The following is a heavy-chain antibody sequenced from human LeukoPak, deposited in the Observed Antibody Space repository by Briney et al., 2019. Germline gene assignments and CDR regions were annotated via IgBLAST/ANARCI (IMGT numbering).Heavy chain of an antibody. J-gene: IGHJ3*02. CDR1: GDSVSSNSAA. V-gene: IGHV6-1*01. CDR2: TYYRSKWYN. CDR3: AREVAGIGAFDI. D-gene: IGHD6-19*01. Sequence: SQTLSLTCAISGDSVSSNSAAWNWISQSPSRGLEWLGRTYYRSKWYNDYAVSVKGRITINPDTSKNQFPLQLNSVTPEDTAIYYCAREVAGIGAFDIWGQGTVVTVSS.